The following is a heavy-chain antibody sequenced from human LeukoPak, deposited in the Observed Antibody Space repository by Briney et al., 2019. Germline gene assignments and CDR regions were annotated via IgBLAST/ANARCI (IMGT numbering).Heavy chain of an antibody. D-gene: IGHD5-12*01. J-gene: IGHJ6*02. CDR2: IHYSGST. CDR3: ARVSGATISTYYGMDV. V-gene: IGHV4-59*13. Sequence: SETLSLTCTVSGGSFSRYYWSWIRQPPGKGLEWIGNIHYSGSTNYNPSLKSRVTISIDTSKNQFSLRLSSVTSVDTAVYYCARVSGATISTYYGMDVWGQGTTVTVS. CDR1: GGSFSRYY.